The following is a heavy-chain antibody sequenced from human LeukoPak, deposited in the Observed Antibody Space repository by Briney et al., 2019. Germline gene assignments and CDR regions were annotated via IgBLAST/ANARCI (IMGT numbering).Heavy chain of an antibody. CDR2: IIPIFGTA. J-gene: IGHJ3*02. Sequence: GASVKVSCKASGGTFSSYAISWVRQAPGQGLEWMGGIIPIFGTANYAQKFQGRVAITTDESTSTAYMELSSLRSEDTAVYYCARGRYSSSWSYDAFDIWGQGTMVTVSS. V-gene: IGHV1-69*05. D-gene: IGHD6-13*01. CDR3: ARGRYSSSWSYDAFDI. CDR1: GGTFSSYA.